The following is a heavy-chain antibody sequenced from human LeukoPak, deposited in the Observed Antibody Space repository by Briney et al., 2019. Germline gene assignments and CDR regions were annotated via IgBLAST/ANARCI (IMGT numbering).Heavy chain of an antibody. J-gene: IGHJ4*02. Sequence: PGGSLRLSCAASGFTFSRYSMNWVRQAPGKGLEWVSTISSSSSYIYYADSVRGRFTISRDNAKNSLYLQMNILRSEDTAVYYCATGTTWELRFHYWGQGTLVTVSS. D-gene: IGHD1-26*01. CDR1: GFTFSRYS. V-gene: IGHV3-21*04. CDR2: ISSSSSYI. CDR3: ATGTTWELRFHY.